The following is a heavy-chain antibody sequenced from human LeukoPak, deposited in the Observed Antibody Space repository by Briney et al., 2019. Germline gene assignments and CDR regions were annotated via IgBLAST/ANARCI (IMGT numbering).Heavy chain of an antibody. V-gene: IGHV4-61*02. CDR2: IYTSGST. J-gene: IGHJ2*01. Sequence: SQTLSLTCTVSGGSISSGSYYWSWIRQPAGKGLEWIGRIYTSGSTNYNPSLKSRVTISVDTSKNQFSLKLSSVTAADTAVYYCAGQCRGYSYGYPGWYFDLWGRGTLVTVSS. D-gene: IGHD5-18*01. CDR3: AGQCRGYSYGYPGWYFDL. CDR1: GGSISSGSYY.